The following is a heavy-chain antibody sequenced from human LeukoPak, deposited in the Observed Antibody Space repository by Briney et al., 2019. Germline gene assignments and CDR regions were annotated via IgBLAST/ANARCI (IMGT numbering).Heavy chain of an antibody. CDR1: GFTFSSYG. J-gene: IGHJ6*03. D-gene: IGHD5-18*01. CDR2: ISGSGGST. Sequence: GGSLRLSCAASGFTFSSYGMSWVRQAPGKGLEWVSAISGSGGSTYYADSVKGRFTISRDNSKNTLYLQMNSLGAEDTAVYYCAKTNGTRRRPRNGYGRGNYYYYYYMDVWGKGTTVTISS. V-gene: IGHV3-23*01. CDR3: AKTNGTRRRPRNGYGRGNYYYYYYMDV.